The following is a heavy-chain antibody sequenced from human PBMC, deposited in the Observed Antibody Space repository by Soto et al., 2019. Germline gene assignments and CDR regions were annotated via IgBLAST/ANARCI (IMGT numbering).Heavy chain of an antibody. D-gene: IGHD1-26*01. CDR2: IKQDGSEK. CDR1: GFTFSSYW. CDR3: ARHQGHSGSHIYYFDY. V-gene: IGHV3-7*01. J-gene: IGHJ4*02. Sequence: EVQLVESGGGLVQPGGSLRLSCAASGFTFSSYWMSWVRQAPGKGLEWVANIKQDGSEKYYVDSVKGRFTISRDNDKNSLYLHMNSRRDEDTAMYFCARHQGHSGSHIYYFDYWGQGTLVAVSS.